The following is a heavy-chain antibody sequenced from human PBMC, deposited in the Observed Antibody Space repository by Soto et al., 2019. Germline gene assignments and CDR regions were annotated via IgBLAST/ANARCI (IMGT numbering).Heavy chain of an antibody. D-gene: IGHD5-18*01. CDR3: ARRYGKNAFDI. Sequence: SETLSLTCTVPGGSISSYYWSWIRQPPGKGLEWIGYIYYSGSANYNPSLKSRVTISVDTSKNQFSLKLSSLAAADTAVYYCARRYGKNAFDIWGQGTMVTVSS. CDR1: GGSISSYY. V-gene: IGHV4-59*01. J-gene: IGHJ3*02. CDR2: IYYSGSA.